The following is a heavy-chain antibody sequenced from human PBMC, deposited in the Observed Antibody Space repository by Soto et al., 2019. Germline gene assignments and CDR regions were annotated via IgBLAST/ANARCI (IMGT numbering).Heavy chain of an antibody. Sequence: SVKVSCKASGGTFSSYAISWVRQAPGQGFEWMGGIIPIFGTANYAQKFQGRVTITADESTSTAYMELSSLRSEDTAVYYCARNGLQQLVSGYWYFDLWGRGTLVTVSS. CDR1: GGTFSSYA. CDR2: IIPIFGTA. CDR3: ARNGLQQLVSGYWYFDL. V-gene: IGHV1-69*13. D-gene: IGHD6-13*01. J-gene: IGHJ2*01.